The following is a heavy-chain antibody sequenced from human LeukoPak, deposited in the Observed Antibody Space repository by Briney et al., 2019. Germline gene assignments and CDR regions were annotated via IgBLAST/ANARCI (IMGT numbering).Heavy chain of an antibody. J-gene: IGHJ4*02. CDR2: IYTSGST. CDR1: GGSISSSSYY. D-gene: IGHD3-10*01. CDR3: ARDLTYGSGSYWDY. V-gene: IGHV4-39*07. Sequence: SETLSLTCTVSGGSISSSSYYWGWIRQPPGKGLGWIGRIYTSGSTNYNPSLKSRVTMSVDTSKNQISLKLSSVTAADTAVYYCARDLTYGSGSYWDYWGQGTLVTVSS.